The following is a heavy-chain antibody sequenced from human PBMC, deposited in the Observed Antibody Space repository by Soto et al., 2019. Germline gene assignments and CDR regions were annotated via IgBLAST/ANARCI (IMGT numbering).Heavy chain of an antibody. D-gene: IGHD6-19*01. Sequence: ASVKVSCKASGYTFTSYYMHWVRQAPGQGLEWMGIINPSGGSTSYAQKFQGRVTMTRDTSTSTVYMELSSLRSEDTAVYYCARDSRDSSLAVAGNRAAFDFWGQGTMVTVSS. CDR1: GYTFTSYY. CDR3: ARDSRDSSLAVAGNRAAFDF. CDR2: INPSGGST. V-gene: IGHV1-46*03. J-gene: IGHJ3*01.